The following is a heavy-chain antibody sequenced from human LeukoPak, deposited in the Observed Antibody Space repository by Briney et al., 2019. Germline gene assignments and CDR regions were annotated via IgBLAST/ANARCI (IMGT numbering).Heavy chain of an antibody. Sequence: PGGSLRLSCAASGFTFSSYAMSWVRQAPGKGLEWVSGISSNGGSTYYADSVKGRFTISRDNSKNTLCLLINSLRAEDTAVYYCGKYRGDGYKWGYFQEWGQGTLVTVSS. CDR3: GKYRGDGYKWGYFQE. J-gene: IGHJ1*01. CDR1: GFTFSSYA. CDR2: ISSNGGST. V-gene: IGHV3-23*01. D-gene: IGHD5-24*01.